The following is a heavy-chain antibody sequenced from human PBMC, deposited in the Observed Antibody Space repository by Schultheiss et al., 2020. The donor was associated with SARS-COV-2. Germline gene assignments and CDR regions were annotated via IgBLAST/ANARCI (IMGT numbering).Heavy chain of an antibody. J-gene: IGHJ4*02. CDR1: GFTFSSYA. Sequence: GGSLRLSCAASGFTFSSYAMHWVRQAPGKGLEWVAVIWYDGSNKYYADSVKGRFTISRDNSKNTLYLQMNSLRAEDTAVYYCAKGVAHAGRRTAFDYWGQGTLVTVSS. V-gene: IGHV3-30*07. CDR2: IWYDGSNK. CDR3: AKGVAHAGRRTAFDY. D-gene: IGHD1-1*01.